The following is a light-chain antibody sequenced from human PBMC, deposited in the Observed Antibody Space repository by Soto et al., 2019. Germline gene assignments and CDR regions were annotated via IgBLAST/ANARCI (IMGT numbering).Light chain of an antibody. CDR1: QSVSSN. J-gene: IGKJ2*01. Sequence: EIVMTQSPAILSVSPGERATLSCRASQSVSSNLAWYQQKPGQTPRLLIYGASTRATGIPARFSGSGSGTEFTLTISSLQSEDFATYFCQQLYTYPHTFGLGTQLQI. V-gene: IGKV3-15*01. CDR2: GAS. CDR3: QQLYTYPHT.